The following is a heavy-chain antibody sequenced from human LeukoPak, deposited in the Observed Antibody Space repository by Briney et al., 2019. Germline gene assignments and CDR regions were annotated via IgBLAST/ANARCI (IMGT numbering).Heavy chain of an antibody. Sequence: PGGSLRLSCAASGFTVSSNYMSWVRQAPGKGLEWVSVIYSGGSTYYADSVKGRFTISRHNSKNTLYLQMNSLRAEDTAVYYCARGITYCSGGSCYTHFDYWGQGTLVTVSS. CDR1: GFTVSSNY. J-gene: IGHJ4*02. CDR2: IYSGGST. D-gene: IGHD2-15*01. V-gene: IGHV3-53*04. CDR3: ARGITYCSGGSCYTHFDY.